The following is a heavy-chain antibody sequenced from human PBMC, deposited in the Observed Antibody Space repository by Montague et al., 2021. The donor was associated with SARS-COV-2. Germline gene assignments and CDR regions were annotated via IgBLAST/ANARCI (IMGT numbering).Heavy chain of an antibody. CDR1: GGSISSSTYY. J-gene: IGHJ6*02. Sequence: SETLSLTCTVSGGSISSSTYYWGWIRQPPGKGLEWIASIYYSGSTYFNPSLKSRVTISIDTSKNQFSLKLSSVTAADTAVYYCARRPYYYDCIGYLDLWGQGATVTVSS. V-gene: IGHV4-39*01. CDR2: IYYSGST. D-gene: IGHD3-22*01. CDR3: ARRPYYYDCIGYLDL.